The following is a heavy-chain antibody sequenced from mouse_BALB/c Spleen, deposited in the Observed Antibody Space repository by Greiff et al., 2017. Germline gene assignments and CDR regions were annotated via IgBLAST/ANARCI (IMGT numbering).Heavy chain of an antibody. V-gene: IGHV2-6-4*01. D-gene: IGHD1-1*01. CDR3: ARNSHYYGSSYWYFDV. CDR2: IWGGGST. J-gene: IGHJ1*01. Sequence: QVQLKESGPGLVAPSQSLSITCTVSGFSLSRYSVHWVRQPPGKGLEWLGMIWGGGSTDYNSALKSRLSISKDNSKSQVFLKMNSLQTDDTAMYYCARNSHYYGSSYWYFDVWGAGTTVTVSS. CDR1: GFSLSRYS.